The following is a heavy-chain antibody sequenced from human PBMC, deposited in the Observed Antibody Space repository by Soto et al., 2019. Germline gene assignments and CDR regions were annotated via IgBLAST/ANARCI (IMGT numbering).Heavy chain of an antibody. V-gene: IGHV3-23*01. CDR2: INSAGST. CDR1: GFTFSSYA. Sequence: GGSLILSCAASGFTFSSYAMSWVRQAPGKGLEWVSTINSAGSTFYADSVKGRFTISRGNSKNTLYLQMNNLRAEDTAVYYCAKRSPCYFDYWGQGTLVTVSS. J-gene: IGHJ4*02. CDR3: AKRSPCYFDY.